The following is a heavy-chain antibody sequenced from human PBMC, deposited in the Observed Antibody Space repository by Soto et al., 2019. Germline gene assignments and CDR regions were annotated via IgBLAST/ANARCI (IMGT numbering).Heavy chain of an antibody. J-gene: IGHJ6*02. CDR1: EFTFSSYA. CDR2: ISGSGGST. V-gene: IGHV3-23*01. Sequence: GGSLRPSGPAPEFTFSSYARTWVRQAPGKGWGWVSAISGSGGSTYYADSVKGRFTISRDNSKNTLYLQMNSLRAEDTAVYYCAKDMGIAAAGTYYYYGMDVWGQGTTVTVSS. D-gene: IGHD6-13*01. CDR3: AKDMGIAAAGTYYYYGMDV.